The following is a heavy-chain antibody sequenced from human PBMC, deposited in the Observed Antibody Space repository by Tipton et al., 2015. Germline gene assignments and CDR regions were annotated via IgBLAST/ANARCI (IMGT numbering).Heavy chain of an antibody. CDR1: GGSMSGYY. J-gene: IGHJ4*02. V-gene: IGHV4-59*01. Sequence: TLSLTCTVSGGSMSGYYWNWIRQSPGKGLEWIDYIRNSRYTFYNPSLESRVTISVHTSKNQFSLKLISVAAADTAVYHCARDSFGYYSFDSWGPGTLVTVSS. D-gene: IGHD5-18*01. CDR2: IRNSRYT. CDR3: ARDSFGYYSFDS.